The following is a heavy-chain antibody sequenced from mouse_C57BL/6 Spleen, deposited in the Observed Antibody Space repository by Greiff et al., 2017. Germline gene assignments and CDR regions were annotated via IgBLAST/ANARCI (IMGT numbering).Heavy chain of an antibody. J-gene: IGHJ2*01. CDR2: IDPETGGT. CDR1: GYTFTDYE. D-gene: IGHD2-3*01. V-gene: IGHV1-15*01. Sequence: QVQLKESGAELVRPGASVTLSCKASGYTFTDYEMHWVKQTPVHGLEWIGAIDPETGGTAYNQKFKGKAILTADKSSSTAYMELRSLTSEDSAVYYCTRGGGYYGGGYFDYWGQGTTLTVSS. CDR3: TRGGGYYGGGYFDY.